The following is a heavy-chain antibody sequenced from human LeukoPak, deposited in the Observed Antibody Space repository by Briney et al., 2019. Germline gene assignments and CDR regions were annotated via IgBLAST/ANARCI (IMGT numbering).Heavy chain of an antibody. CDR1: GFTSSDYY. Sequence: PGGSLRLSCAASGFTSSDYYMSWIRQAPGKGLEWVSYISSSGSTIYYADSVKGRFTISRDNAKNSLYLQMNSLRAEDTAVYYCATRIGPYGDYGAFDIWGQGTMVTVSS. J-gene: IGHJ3*02. V-gene: IGHV3-11*01. CDR3: ATRIGPYGDYGAFDI. CDR2: ISSSGSTI. D-gene: IGHD4-17*01.